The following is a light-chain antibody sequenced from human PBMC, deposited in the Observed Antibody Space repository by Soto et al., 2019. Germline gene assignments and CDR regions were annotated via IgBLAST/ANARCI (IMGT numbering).Light chain of an antibody. CDR1: SSDVGRYNY. J-gene: IGLJ1*01. CDR2: EVS. Sequence: QSALTQPASVSGSPGQSITISCTGASSDVGRYNYVSWYQLHPGKAPKLIIYEVSNRPSGVSNRFSGSKSGNTASLTISGLRAEDEADYYCNSYTSSTACVFGTGTKVTVL. V-gene: IGLV2-14*01. CDR3: NSYTSSTACV.